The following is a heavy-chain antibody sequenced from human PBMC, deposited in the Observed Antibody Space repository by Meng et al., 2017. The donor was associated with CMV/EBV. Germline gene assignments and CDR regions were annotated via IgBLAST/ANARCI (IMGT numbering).Heavy chain of an antibody. J-gene: IGHJ4*02. CDR3: ARIHGKPEYSSPGY. D-gene: IGHD6-6*01. CDR2: INPVSGGT. V-gene: IGHV1-2*02. CDR1: GYTFTGYY. Sequence: ASVKVSCKASGYTFTGYYMHWVRQAPGQGLEWMGWINPVSGGTNYAQKFQGRVTMTSDTSISTAYMDLSRLRYDDTAVYYCARIHGKPEYSSPGYWGQGTRVTVSS.